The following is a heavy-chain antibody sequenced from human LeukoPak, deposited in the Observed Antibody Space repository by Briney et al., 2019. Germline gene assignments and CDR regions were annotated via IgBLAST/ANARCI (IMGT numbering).Heavy chain of an antibody. Sequence: SETLSLTCTVSDASVSSQHWSWIRQPPGKGLEWIGYIYYTGSTNYNPSLKSRVTISVDTSNNQFSLKLSSVTAADTAVYYCAREAYYYDSSGYYTSDYWGQGTLVTVSS. J-gene: IGHJ4*02. D-gene: IGHD3-22*01. V-gene: IGHV4-59*02. CDR2: IYYTGST. CDR1: DASVSSQH. CDR3: AREAYYYDSSGYYTSDY.